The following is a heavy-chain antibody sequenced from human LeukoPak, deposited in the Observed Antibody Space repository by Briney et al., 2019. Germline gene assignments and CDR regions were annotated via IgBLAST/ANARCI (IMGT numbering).Heavy chain of an antibody. CDR1: GLTLSDFY. Sequence: PGGSLRLSCAASGLTLSDFYMSWIRQAPGKGLEWLSYISNTGDTILYADSVKGRFTISRDNAKNSLYLQMNSLRAEDTAVYYCAADCSSTSCRAYWGQGTLVTVSS. CDR2: ISNTGDTI. J-gene: IGHJ4*02. CDR3: AADCSSTSCRAY. V-gene: IGHV3-11*04. D-gene: IGHD2-2*01.